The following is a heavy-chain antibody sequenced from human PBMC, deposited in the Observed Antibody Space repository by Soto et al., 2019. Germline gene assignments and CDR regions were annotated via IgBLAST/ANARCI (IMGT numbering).Heavy chain of an antibody. CDR1: GFTFSSYA. Sequence: EVPLLESGGGLVQPGGSLRLSCAASGFTFSSYAMSWVRQAPGKGLEWVSAISGSGGSTYYADSVKGRFTISRDNSKNTLYLQMNSLRAEDTAVYYCAKDRKERHSGLDYWGQGTLVTVSS. D-gene: IGHD1-26*01. CDR3: AKDRKERHSGLDY. V-gene: IGHV3-23*01. CDR2: ISGSGGST. J-gene: IGHJ4*02.